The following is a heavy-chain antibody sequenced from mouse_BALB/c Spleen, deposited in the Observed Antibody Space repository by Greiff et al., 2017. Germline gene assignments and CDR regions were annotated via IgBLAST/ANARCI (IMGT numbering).Heavy chain of an antibody. D-gene: IGHD6-1*01. Sequence: EVKLVESGPELVKPGASVTVSCKASGYAFTSYNMYWVKQSHGKSLEWIGYIDPYNGGTSYNQKFKGKATLTVDKSSSTAYMHLNSLTSEDSAVYDCARLAGYDWNFDVWGAGTTVTVSS. CDR3: ARLAGYDWNFDV. V-gene: IGHV1S135*01. CDR1: GYAFTSYN. CDR2: IDPYNGGT. J-gene: IGHJ1*01.